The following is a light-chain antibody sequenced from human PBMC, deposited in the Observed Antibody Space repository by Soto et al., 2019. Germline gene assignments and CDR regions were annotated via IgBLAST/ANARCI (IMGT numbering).Light chain of an antibody. J-gene: IGLJ2*01. CDR3: SSYTGSSTYVV. CDR1: SSDVGGYNY. CDR2: DVN. V-gene: IGLV2-14*01. Sequence: QSALTQPASVSGSPGQSITISCTGTSSDVGGYNYVSWYQQHPGKAPKLMIYDVNNRPSGVSHRFSGSKSGNSASLTISGLQAEDEAEYYCSSYTGSSTYVVFGGGTKLTV.